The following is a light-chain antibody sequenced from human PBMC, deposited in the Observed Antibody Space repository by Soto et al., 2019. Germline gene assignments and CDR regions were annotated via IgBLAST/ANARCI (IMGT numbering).Light chain of an antibody. CDR3: QQFGPSLWT. Sequence: ETVLTQSPGTLSLSPRVIATPAFMASQSVSSSYLAWYQQKPGQAPRVPIYGASSRATGIPDRFSGSGSGTDFTLTIRRLEPEDFAVYYCQQFGPSLWTFGQGTKVDI. CDR1: QSVSSSY. V-gene: IGKV3-20*01. CDR2: GAS. J-gene: IGKJ1*01.